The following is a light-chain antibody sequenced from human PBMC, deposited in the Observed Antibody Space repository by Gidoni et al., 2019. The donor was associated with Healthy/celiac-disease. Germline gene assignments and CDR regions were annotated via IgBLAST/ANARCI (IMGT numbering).Light chain of an antibody. J-gene: IGLJ3*02. CDR3: QVWDSSSDHWV. CDR1: NIGSKS. CDR2: DDS. V-gene: IGLV3-21*03. Sequence: SYVLTQPPSVSVAPGKTARITWGGNNIGSKSVHWYQQKPGPAPVLVVYDDSDRPSGIPERFSGSNSGNTATLTISRVEAGDEADYYCQVWDSSSDHWVFGGGTKLTVL.